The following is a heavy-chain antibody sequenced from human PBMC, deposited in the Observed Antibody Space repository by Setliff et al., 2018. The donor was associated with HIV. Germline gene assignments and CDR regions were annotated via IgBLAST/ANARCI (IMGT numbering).Heavy chain of an antibody. Sequence: PSETLSLTCSFSGGSTTSYYWSWIRQPPGKGLEWIGHIYTSGSTNYNPSLKSRVTISVDTSKNHFSLKLSSVTAADTAVYYCARRERYYDILTGRVFDGFDIWGQGTMVTVSS. CDR2: IYTSGST. J-gene: IGHJ3*02. D-gene: IGHD3-9*01. CDR3: ARRERYYDILTGRVFDGFDI. V-gene: IGHV4-4*08. CDR1: GGSTTSYY.